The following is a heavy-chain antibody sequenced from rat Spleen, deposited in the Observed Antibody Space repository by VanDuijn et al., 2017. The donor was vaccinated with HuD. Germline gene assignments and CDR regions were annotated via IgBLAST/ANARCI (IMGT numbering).Heavy chain of an antibody. V-gene: IGHV5-31*01. CDR3: ARSLYDGSYYYTFAY. CDR1: GFTFKNYW. Sequence: EVQLVESGGGLVQPGRSLKLSCVASGFTFKNYWMTWIRQAPGKGLEWVASISTGGGNTYYRDSVKGRFTISRDNAKSTLYLQMDSLRSEDTATYYCARSLYDGSYYYTFAYWGQGTLVTVSS. J-gene: IGHJ3*01. D-gene: IGHD1-12*02. CDR2: ISTGGGNT.